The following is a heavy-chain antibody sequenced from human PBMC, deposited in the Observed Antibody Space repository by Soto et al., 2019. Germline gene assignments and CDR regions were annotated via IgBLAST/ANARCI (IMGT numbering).Heavy chain of an antibody. D-gene: IGHD3-9*01. Sequence: QVQLQQWGAGPLRPLETLSLTCGFSGGSFSGYYWACIRQSPGKGLEWTGEINERGSINYKPSLKNPVSISVEAAKNLRSLNLRSETAADTAVYYCAREGPDILTGPPWVWYFDLWGRGTLVPVSS. J-gene: IGHJ2*01. CDR2: INERGSI. V-gene: IGHV4-34*01. CDR1: GGSFSGYY. CDR3: AREGPDILTGPPWVWYFDL.